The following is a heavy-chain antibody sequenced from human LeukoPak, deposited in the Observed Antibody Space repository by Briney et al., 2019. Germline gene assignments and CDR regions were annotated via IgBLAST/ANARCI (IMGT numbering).Heavy chain of an antibody. V-gene: IGHV3-23*01. Sequence: GGSLRLSCAASGFTFSSYGMSWVRQAPGKGLEWVSAISGSGGSTYYADSVKGRFTISRDNSKNTLYLQMNSLRAEDTAVYYCARGYSSGWYVGYYYYYYYMDVWGKGTTVTISS. J-gene: IGHJ6*03. CDR2: ISGSGGST. CDR3: ARGYSSGWYVGYYYYYYYMDV. D-gene: IGHD6-19*01. CDR1: GFTFSSYG.